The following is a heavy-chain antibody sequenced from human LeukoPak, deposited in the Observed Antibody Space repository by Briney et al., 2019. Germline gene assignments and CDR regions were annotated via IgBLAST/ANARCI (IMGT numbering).Heavy chain of an antibody. CDR3: ARDDYYDSSGCDDAFDI. CDR2: IYTSGST. V-gene: IGHV4-4*07. D-gene: IGHD3-22*01. J-gene: IGHJ3*02. CDR1: GGSISSYY. Sequence: SETLSLTCTVSGGSISSYYWSWIRQPAGKGLEWIGRIYTSGSTNYNPSLKSRVTMSVDTSKNQFSLKLSSVTAADTAVYYCARDDYYDSSGCDDAFDIWGQGTMATVSS.